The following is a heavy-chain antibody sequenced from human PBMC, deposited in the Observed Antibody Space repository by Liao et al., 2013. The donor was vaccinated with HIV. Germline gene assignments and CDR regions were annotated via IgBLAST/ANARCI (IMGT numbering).Heavy chain of an antibody. CDR3: ARTYGYIRLRYNWFDP. D-gene: IGHD5-24*01. Sequence: QVQLQQWGAGLLKPSETLSLTCAVYGGSFSGYYWSWIRQPPGKGLEWIGEINHSGSTNYNPSLKSRVTISEDTSKNQFSLKLSSVTAADTAVYYCARTYGYIRLRYNWFDPGAREPWSPSPQ. V-gene: IGHV4-34*01. CDR2: INHSGST. CDR1: GGSFSGYY. J-gene: IGHJ5*02.